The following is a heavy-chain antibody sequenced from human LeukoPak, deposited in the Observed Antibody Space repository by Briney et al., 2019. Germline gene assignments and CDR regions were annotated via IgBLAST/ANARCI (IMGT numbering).Heavy chain of an antibody. D-gene: IGHD3-10*01. CDR2: INHSGST. Sequence: SETLSLTCAVYGGSFSGYYWSWIRQPPGKGLEWIGEINHSGSTNYNPSLKSRVTISVHTSKNQFSLKLSSVTAADTAVYYCARGHRGNYGSGSYYRGSYYYYGMDVWGQGTTVTVSS. CDR3: ARGHRGNYGSGSYYRGSYYYYGMDV. V-gene: IGHV4-34*01. J-gene: IGHJ6*02. CDR1: GGSFSGYY.